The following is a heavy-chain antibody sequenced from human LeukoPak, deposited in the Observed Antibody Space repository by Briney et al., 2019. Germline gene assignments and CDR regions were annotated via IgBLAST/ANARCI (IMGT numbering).Heavy chain of an antibody. CDR2: IYYSGST. V-gene: IGHV4-39*01. CDR1: GGSISSSSYY. D-gene: IGHD2-2*01. CDR3: ARRGGYCSSTSCYRGSTFDY. J-gene: IGHJ4*02. Sequence: SATLSLTCTVPGGSISSSSYYWGWIRQPPGKGLEWIGSIYYSGSTYYNPSLKSRVTISVDTSKNQFSLKLSSVTAADTAVYYCARRGGYCSSTSCYRGSTFDYWGQGTLVTVSS.